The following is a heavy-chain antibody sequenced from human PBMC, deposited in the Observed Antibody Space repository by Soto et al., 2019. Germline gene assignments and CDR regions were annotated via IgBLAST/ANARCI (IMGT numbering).Heavy chain of an antibody. CDR2: IYHSGST. Sequence: QVQLQESGPGLVKPSQTLSLTCTVSGGSISSGGYYWSWIRQHPGKGLEWIGYIYHSGSTYYNPSLKSRVTISVDTSKKQFSLKLSSVTAADTAVYYCARGEVPGWFDPWGQGTLVTVSS. CDR1: GGSISSGGYY. V-gene: IGHV4-31*03. CDR3: ARGEVPGWFDP. J-gene: IGHJ5*02.